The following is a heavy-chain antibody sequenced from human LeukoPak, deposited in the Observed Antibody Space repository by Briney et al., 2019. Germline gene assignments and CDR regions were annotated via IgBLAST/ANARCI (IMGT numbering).Heavy chain of an antibody. D-gene: IGHD3-22*01. CDR2: IYTSGST. J-gene: IGHJ4*02. Sequence: SETLSLTCTVSGGSISSHYWSWIRQPAGKGLEWIGRIYTSGSTDYSPSLKSRVTISVDTSKNQFSLKLSSVTAADTAVYYCARGGSYYYDSSGLLWGQGTLVTVSS. CDR3: ARGGSYYYDSSGLL. V-gene: IGHV4-4*07. CDR1: GGSISSHY.